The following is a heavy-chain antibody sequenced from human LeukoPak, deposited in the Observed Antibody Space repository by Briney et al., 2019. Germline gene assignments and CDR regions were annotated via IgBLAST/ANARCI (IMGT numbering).Heavy chain of an antibody. CDR3: ARAQVQLERLGYYYYGMDV. CDR1: GGXVSSNIYY. Sequence: SETLSLTCTVSGGXVSSNIYYWNWIRQPPGKGLEWIGYIYYSGSTNYNPSLKSRVTISVDTSKNQFSLKLSSVTAADTAVYYCARAQVQLERLGYYYYGMDVWGQGTTVTVSS. D-gene: IGHD1-1*01. J-gene: IGHJ6*02. CDR2: IYYSGST. V-gene: IGHV4-61*01.